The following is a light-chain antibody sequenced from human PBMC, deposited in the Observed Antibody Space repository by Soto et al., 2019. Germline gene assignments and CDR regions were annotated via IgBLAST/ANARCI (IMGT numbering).Light chain of an antibody. Sequence: QSVLTQPPSASGTPGQWVTIPCSGSSSNIGSKSVNWYQQLPGTAPKLLIYSNTQRPSGVPDRFSGSKSGTSASLAISGLQSVDEADYYCGAWDDSLNGYVFGTGTKVTVL. CDR3: GAWDDSLNGYV. CDR2: SNT. V-gene: IGLV1-44*01. J-gene: IGLJ1*01. CDR1: SSNIGSKS.